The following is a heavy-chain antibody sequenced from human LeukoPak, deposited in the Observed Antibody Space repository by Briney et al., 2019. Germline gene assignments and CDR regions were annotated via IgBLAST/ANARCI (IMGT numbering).Heavy chain of an antibody. Sequence: GASLRLSCAASGFTFSSYAMSWVRQAPGKWLEWVSAISGSGGSTYYADSVKGRFTISRNNSKNTLYLQMNSLRAEDTAVYYCAKRVDDYGDYFDYWGQGTLVTVSS. CDR2: ISGSGGST. D-gene: IGHD4-17*01. J-gene: IGHJ4*02. V-gene: IGHV3-23*01. CDR1: GFTFSSYA. CDR3: AKRVDDYGDYFDY.